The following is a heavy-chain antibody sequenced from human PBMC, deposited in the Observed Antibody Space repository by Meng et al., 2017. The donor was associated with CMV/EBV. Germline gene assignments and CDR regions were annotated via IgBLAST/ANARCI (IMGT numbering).Heavy chain of an antibody. D-gene: IGHD3-16*01. Sequence: GESLKISCKGSGYSFTSYWIGWVRQMPGKGLEWMGIIYPGDSDTRYSPSFQGQVTISADKSISTAYLQWSSLKASDTAMYYCARLCFPGAGGECYYHGMDVWGQGTTVTVSS. CDR2: IYPGDSDT. V-gene: IGHV5-51*01. CDR3: ARLCFPGAGGECYYHGMDV. J-gene: IGHJ6*02. CDR1: GYSFTSYW.